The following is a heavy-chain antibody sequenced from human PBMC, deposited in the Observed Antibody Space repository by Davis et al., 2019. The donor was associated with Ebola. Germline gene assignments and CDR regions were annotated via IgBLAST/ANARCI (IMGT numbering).Heavy chain of an antibody. J-gene: IGHJ3*02. D-gene: IGHD2-15*01. CDR2: MNPNSGNT. V-gene: IGHV1-8*01. Sequence: ASVKVSCKASGYTFTSYDINWVRQATGQGLEWMGWMNPNSGNTGYAQKFQGRVTMTRNTSISTAYMELRSLRSDDTAVYYCASRIKVVAATDDAFDIWGQGTMVTVSS. CDR1: GYTFTSYD. CDR3: ASRIKVVAATDDAFDI.